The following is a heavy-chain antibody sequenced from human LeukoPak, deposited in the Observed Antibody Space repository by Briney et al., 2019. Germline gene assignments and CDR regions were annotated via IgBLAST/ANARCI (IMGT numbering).Heavy chain of an antibody. V-gene: IGHV3-7*01. CDR1: GFTFSSYW. CDR3: ARSLARNYYHSRGGFDY. D-gene: IGHD3-22*01. Sequence: GGSLRLSCAASGFTFSSYWMSWVRQAPGKGLEWVANIKQDGSEKYYVDSVKGRFTISRDNAKNSLYLQMNSLRAEDTAVYYCARSLARNYYHSRGGFDYWGQGTLVTVSS. CDR2: IKQDGSEK. J-gene: IGHJ4*02.